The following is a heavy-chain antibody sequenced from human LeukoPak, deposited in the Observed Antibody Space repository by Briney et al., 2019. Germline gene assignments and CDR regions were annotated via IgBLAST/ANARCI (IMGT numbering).Heavy chain of an antibody. Sequence: PGGSLRLSCAASGFTFSGYAMNWVRQAPGKGLEWISYISGDSSQISYADSVKGRFTISRDNSKNTLYLQMNSLRAEDTAVYYCAKGARGMEMATNFDYWGQGTLVTVSS. CDR2: ISGDSSQI. CDR1: GFTFSGYA. D-gene: IGHD5-24*01. V-gene: IGHV3-48*01. J-gene: IGHJ4*02. CDR3: AKGARGMEMATNFDY.